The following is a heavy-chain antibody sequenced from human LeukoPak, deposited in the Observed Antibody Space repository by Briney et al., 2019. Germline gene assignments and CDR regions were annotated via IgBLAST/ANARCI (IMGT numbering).Heavy chain of an antibody. J-gene: IGHJ4*02. CDR2: ISYDGSNK. Sequence: GGSLRLSCAASGFTFSSYGMHWVRQAPGKGLEWVAVISYDGSNKYYADSVKGRFTISGDNSKNTLYLQMNSLRAEDTAVYYCAKLGGYCSSTSCFDFDYWGQGTLVTVSS. CDR3: AKLGGYCSSTSCFDFDY. CDR1: GFTFSSYG. V-gene: IGHV3-30*18. D-gene: IGHD2-2*01.